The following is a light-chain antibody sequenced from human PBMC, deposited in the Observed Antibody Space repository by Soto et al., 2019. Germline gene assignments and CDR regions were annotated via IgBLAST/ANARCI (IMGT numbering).Light chain of an antibody. CDR2: EVS. J-gene: IGLJ1*01. V-gene: IGLV2-14*01. CDR3: SSYTSSSTLYV. CDR1: SSVVGGYNY. Sequence: QSVLNQPASVSGSPGQSITISCTGTSSVVGGYNYVSWYQQHPGKAPKLMIYEVSNRPSGVSNRFSGSKSGNTASLTISGLQAEDEADYYCSSYTSSSTLYVFGTGTKVTVL.